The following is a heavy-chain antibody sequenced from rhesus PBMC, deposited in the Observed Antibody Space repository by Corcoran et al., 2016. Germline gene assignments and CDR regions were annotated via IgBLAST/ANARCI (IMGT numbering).Heavy chain of an antibody. J-gene: IGHJ5-2*02. Sequence: EVQLVESGGGLVQPGGSLSLSCAASGFTFSSSARNWVRQASGKGLEWVGRIRSKSNNYETGYAASVKGRFTISRDYSKNTAYLQMNSLKTEDTAVYYCAREGSRNSLDVWGRGVLVTVSS. CDR2: IRSKSNNYET. CDR3: AREGSRNSLDV. V-gene: IGHV3-118*01. D-gene: IGHD6-25*01. CDR1: GFTFSSSA.